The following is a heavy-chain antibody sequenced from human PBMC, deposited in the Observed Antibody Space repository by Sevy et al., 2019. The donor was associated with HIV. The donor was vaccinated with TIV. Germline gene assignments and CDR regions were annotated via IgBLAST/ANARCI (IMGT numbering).Heavy chain of an antibody. J-gene: IGHJ4*02. D-gene: IGHD3-22*01. CDR3: ATTKDYYDSSGYPFDY. CDR2: FDPEDGDPEDGKT. CDR1: GYTLNEFS. V-gene: IGHV1-24*01. Sequence: ASVKVSCKVSGYTLNEFSMHWVRQAPGKGLEWMTTFDPEDGDPEDGKTIYAQKFLGRVTVTEDKSTDTAYMELSSRGSDDTAVYYCATTKDYYDSSGYPFDYWGQGTLVTVSS.